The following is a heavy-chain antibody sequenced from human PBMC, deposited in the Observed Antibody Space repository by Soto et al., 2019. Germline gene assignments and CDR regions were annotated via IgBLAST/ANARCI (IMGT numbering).Heavy chain of an antibody. CDR1: GFTFSDDS. CDR2: ISGGSKTV. D-gene: IGHD2-21*02. Sequence: GSLRLSCAASGFTFSDDSMNWVRQAPGKGLEWVSYISGGSKTVYYADSVKGRFTIFRDNAKNSVYLQMNSLRDEDTAVYYCARHPSDFWFDPWGQGTLVTVSS. V-gene: IGHV3-48*02. CDR3: ARHPSDFWFDP. J-gene: IGHJ5*02.